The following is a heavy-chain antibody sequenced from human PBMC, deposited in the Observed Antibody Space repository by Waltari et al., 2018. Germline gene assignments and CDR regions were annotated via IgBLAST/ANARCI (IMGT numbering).Heavy chain of an antibody. V-gene: IGHV3-33*01. Sequence: QVQLVESGGGVVQAGRSLRLSCAASGFTFSSYGMHWVRQAPGKGLEWVAVIWYDGSNKYYADSVKGRFTISRDNSKNTLYLQMNSLRAEDTAVYYCARDGPVYEVDYWGQGTLVTVSS. CDR3: ARDGPVYEVDY. CDR1: GFTFSSYG. D-gene: IGHD2-8*01. CDR2: IWYDGSNK. J-gene: IGHJ4*02.